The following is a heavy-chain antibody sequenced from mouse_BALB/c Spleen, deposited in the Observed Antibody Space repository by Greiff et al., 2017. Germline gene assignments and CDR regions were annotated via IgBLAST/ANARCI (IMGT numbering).Heavy chain of an antibody. CDR1: GYTFTSYW. D-gene: IGHD2-10*02. V-gene: IGHV1S81*02. CDR3: ARGYDFYAMDY. J-gene: IGHJ4*01. CDR2: INPSNGRT. Sequence: QVQLQQPGAELVKPGASVKLSCKASGYTFTSYWMHWVKQRPGQGLEWIGEINPSNGRTNYNEKFKSKATLTVDKSSSTAYMQLSSLTSEDSAVYYCARGYDFYAMDYWGQGTSVTVSS.